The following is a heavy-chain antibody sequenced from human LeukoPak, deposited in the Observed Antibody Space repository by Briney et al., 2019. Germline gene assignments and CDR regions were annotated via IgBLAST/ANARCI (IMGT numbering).Heavy chain of an antibody. CDR3: ARASGWYEGDYYYYYGMDV. CDR1: GGTFSSYA. Sequence: SVKVSCKASGGTFSSYAISWVRQAPGQGLGWMGRIIPIFGIANYAQKFQGRVTITADKSTSTAYMELSSLRSEDTAVYYCARASGWYEGDYYYYYGMDVWGQGTTVTVSS. V-gene: IGHV1-69*04. D-gene: IGHD6-19*01. CDR2: IIPIFGIA. J-gene: IGHJ6*02.